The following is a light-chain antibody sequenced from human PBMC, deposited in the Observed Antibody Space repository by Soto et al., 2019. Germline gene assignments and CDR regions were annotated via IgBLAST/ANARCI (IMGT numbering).Light chain of an antibody. CDR1: QSLLHRNGYNY. Sequence: EIVMTQSPLSLSVTPGEPASISCRASQSLLHRNGYNYLDWYVQKPGQSPQLLINLASNRASGVPDNFSGSGTGTDFTLNIRRVEAEDVGIYYCMQALQTPWTFGQGTKVDIK. V-gene: IGKV2-28*01. J-gene: IGKJ1*01. CDR3: MQALQTPWT. CDR2: LAS.